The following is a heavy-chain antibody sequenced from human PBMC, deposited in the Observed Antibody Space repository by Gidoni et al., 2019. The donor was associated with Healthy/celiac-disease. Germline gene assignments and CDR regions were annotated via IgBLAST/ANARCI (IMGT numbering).Heavy chain of an antibody. J-gene: IGHJ2*01. V-gene: IGHV4-34*01. Sequence: QVQLQQWGAGLLKPSETLSLTCAVYGGSFSGYYWSWIRQPPGKGLEWLGEINHSGSTNYHPSLKSRVTISVDTSKNQFSLKLSSVTAADTAVYYCARGLPGYSYGSPYSWYFDLWGRGTLVTVSS. CDR1: GGSFSGYY. CDR3: ARGLPGYSYGSPYSWYFDL. CDR2: INHSGST. D-gene: IGHD5-18*01.